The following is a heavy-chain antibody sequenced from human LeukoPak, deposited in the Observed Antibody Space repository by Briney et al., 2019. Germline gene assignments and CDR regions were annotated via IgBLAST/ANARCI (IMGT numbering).Heavy chain of an antibody. CDR1: GGSISSYY. D-gene: IGHD5-12*01. CDR3: ARTTEGYAGGPGYSYYYYMDV. J-gene: IGHJ6*03. Sequence: PSGTLSLTCTVSGGSISSYYWSWIRQPPGKGLEWIGYIHYSGSTHYNPSLKSRVTISVDTSKNQVSLKLRSVTAADTAVYYCARTTEGYAGGPGYSYYYYMDVWGKGTTVTISS. V-gene: IGHV4-59*01. CDR2: IHYSGST.